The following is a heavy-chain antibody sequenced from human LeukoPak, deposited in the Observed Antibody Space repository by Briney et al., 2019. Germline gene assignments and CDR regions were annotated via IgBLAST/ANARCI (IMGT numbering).Heavy chain of an antibody. CDR3: ARVPRAYYYDSSGYYWVDY. Sequence: SETLSLTCTVSGGSVSSGSYYWSWIRQHPGKGLEWIGYIYYSGSTYYNPSLKSRVTISVDTSKNQFSLKLSSVTAADTAVYYCARVPRAYYYDSSGYYWVDYWGQGTLVTVSS. CDR2: IYYSGST. CDR1: GGSVSSGSYY. J-gene: IGHJ4*02. D-gene: IGHD3-22*01. V-gene: IGHV4-31*03.